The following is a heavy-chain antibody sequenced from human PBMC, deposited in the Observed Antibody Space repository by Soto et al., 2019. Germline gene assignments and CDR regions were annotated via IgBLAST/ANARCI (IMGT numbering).Heavy chain of an antibody. J-gene: IGHJ6*02. CDR3: ARDGVRPYCSGGSCYSSYYYYGMDV. D-gene: IGHD2-15*01. CDR2: IIPIFGTA. V-gene: IGHV1-69*13. Sequence: ASVKVSCKXSGGTFSSYAISGVRQAPGQGLEWMGGIIPIFGTANYAQKFQGRVTITADESTSTAYMELSSLRSEDTAVYYCARDGVRPYCSGGSCYSSYYYYGMDVWGQGTTVTVSS. CDR1: GGTFSSYA.